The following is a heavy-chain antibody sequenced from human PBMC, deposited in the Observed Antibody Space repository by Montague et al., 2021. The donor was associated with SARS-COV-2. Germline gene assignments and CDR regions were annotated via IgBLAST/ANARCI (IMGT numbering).Heavy chain of an antibody. J-gene: IGHJ6*02. D-gene: IGHD4-17*01. Sequence: TLSLACTVSGGSIRSGSYYWSWILQPAGKGLEWIGRIYSSGSTNYNPSLKSRVTMSVDTSKNQFSLKVSSVTAADTAVYYCARDYGDHSYYYGLDVWGQGTTVTVSS. V-gene: IGHV4-61*02. CDR1: GGSIRSGSYY. CDR2: IYSSGST. CDR3: ARDYGDHSYYYGLDV.